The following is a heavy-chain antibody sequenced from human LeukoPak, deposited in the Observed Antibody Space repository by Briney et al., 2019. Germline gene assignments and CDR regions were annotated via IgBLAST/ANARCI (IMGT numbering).Heavy chain of an antibody. D-gene: IGHD3-22*01. CDR1: GYTLTELS. J-gene: IGHJ4*02. Sequence: GASVKVSCRVSGYTLTELSMHWVRQAPGKGLEWMGGFDPEDGETIYAQKFQGRVTMAEDTSTDTAYMELSSLRFEDTAVYYCATGSRSPGYYYDSSGPEPFDYWGQGTLVTVSS. CDR3: ATGSRSPGYYYDSSGPEPFDY. V-gene: IGHV1-24*01. CDR2: FDPEDGET.